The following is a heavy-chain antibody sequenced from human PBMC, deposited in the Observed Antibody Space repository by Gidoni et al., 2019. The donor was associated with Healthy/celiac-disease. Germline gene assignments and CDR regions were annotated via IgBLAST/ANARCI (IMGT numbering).Heavy chain of an antibody. J-gene: IGHJ4*02. CDR1: ALSLSTSGVG. Sequence: QIPLNDSRPPLVTPTPPLTLTCTLSALSLSTSGVGVGWIRQPPGKALEWLALIYWDDDKRYSPSLKSRLTITKDTAKNQVVLTMTNMDPVDTATYYCVFSPVTIDFDYWGQGTLVTVSS. CDR2: IYWDDDK. D-gene: IGHD4-17*01. V-gene: IGHV2-5*02. CDR3: VFSPVTIDFDY.